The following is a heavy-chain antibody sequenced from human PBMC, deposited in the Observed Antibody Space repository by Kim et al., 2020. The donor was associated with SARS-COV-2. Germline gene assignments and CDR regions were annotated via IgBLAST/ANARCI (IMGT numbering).Heavy chain of an antibody. Sequence: GGSLRLSCAASGFTFSNAWMNWGRQAPGKGLEWVGRIKSKTEGGARDYAAPVKGRFIISRDDSKNMVYLQMNSLKTEDTAVYYCTTDWLDYYESSGYPDGGYWGQGTLVTVSS. V-gene: IGHV3-15*01. CDR1: GFTFSNAW. CDR2: IKSKTEGGAR. D-gene: IGHD3-22*01. CDR3: TTDWLDYYESSGYPDGGY. J-gene: IGHJ4*02.